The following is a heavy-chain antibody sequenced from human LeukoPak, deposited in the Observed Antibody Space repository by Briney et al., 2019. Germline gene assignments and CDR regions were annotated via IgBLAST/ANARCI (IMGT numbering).Heavy chain of an antibody. D-gene: IGHD2-21*02. J-gene: IGHJ4*02. CDR3: ARFCGGDCYLGLDY. CDR1: GGTFSSYA. V-gene: IGHV1-69*05. CDR2: IIPIFGTA. Sequence: SVKVSCKASGGTFSSYAISWVRQAPGQGLEWMGGIIPIFGTANYAQKFQGRVTMTRDTSTSTVYMELSSLRSEDTAVYYCARFCGGDCYLGLDYWGQGTLVTVSS.